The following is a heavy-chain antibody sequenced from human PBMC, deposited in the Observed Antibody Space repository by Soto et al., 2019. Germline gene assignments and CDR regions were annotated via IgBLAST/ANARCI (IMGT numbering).Heavy chain of an antibody. CDR3: ARVSPYGRAY. V-gene: IGHV4-59*01. D-gene: IGHD4-17*01. J-gene: IGHJ4*02. CDR2: IYYSGST. CDR1: GGSISSYY. Sequence: QVQLQESGPGLVKPSETLSLTCTVSGGSISSYYWSWIRQPPGKGLEWIGYIYYSGSTNYNPSLTSRVTISVDPSKNQFPLKLSSVTAADTAVYYCARVSPYGRAYWGQGTLVTVSS.